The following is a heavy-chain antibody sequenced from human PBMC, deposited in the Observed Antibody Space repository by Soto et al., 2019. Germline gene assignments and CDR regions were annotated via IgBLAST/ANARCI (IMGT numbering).Heavy chain of an antibody. CDR3: ARDLRSLVAVAGNYYYYGMDV. J-gene: IGHJ6*02. CDR2: ISSSSSYI. CDR1: GFTFSSYS. D-gene: IGHD6-19*01. Sequence: GGSLSLSCAASGFTFSSYSMNWVRQAPGTGLEWVSSISSSSSYIYYADSVKGRFTISRDNAKNSLYLQMNSLRAEDTAVYYCARDLRSLVAVAGNYYYYGMDVWGQGTTVTVSS. V-gene: IGHV3-21*01.